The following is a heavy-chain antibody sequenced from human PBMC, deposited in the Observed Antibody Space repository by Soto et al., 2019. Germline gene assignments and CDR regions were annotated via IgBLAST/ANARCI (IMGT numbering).Heavy chain of an antibody. CDR1: RGSVSNSSHY. D-gene: IGHD3-3*01. CDR2: VYYTGST. Sequence: SENPSLTRTLSRGSVSNSSHYWTWIRQPPGKGLEWIGYVYYTGSTNYNPSLHSRVTISVDTSKNQFSLTLSSVTAADTAVYYCARGDGFWSGYSYLNYWGQGTPVTVSS. J-gene: IGHJ4*02. CDR3: ARGDGFWSGYSYLNY. V-gene: IGHV4-61*01.